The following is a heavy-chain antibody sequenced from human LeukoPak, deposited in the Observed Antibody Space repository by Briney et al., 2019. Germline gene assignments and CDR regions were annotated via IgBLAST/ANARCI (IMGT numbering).Heavy chain of an antibody. CDR1: GFTFSSYW. J-gene: IGHJ4*02. Sequence: GGSLRLSCAASGFTFSSYWMSWVRQAPGKGLEWVANIKQDGSEKYYVDSVKGRFTISRDSAKNSLYLQMNSLRAEDTAVYYCARTRGGYRAYSIGPTLYFDYWGQGTLVTVSS. V-gene: IGHV3-7*01. CDR3: ARTRGGYRAYSIGPTLYFDY. D-gene: IGHD5-24*01. CDR2: IKQDGSEK.